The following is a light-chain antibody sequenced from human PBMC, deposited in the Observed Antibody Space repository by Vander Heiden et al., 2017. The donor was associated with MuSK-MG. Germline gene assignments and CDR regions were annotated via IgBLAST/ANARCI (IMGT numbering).Light chain of an antibody. Sequence: DIQMTQSPSSLSASVGDRVTITCRASQSISSYLNWYQQKPGKAPKLLIYAASRLQSGVPSRFSGSGSGTDFTLTISSLQPEDFATYYCQQCYSTHSFGQGTRLEIK. J-gene: IGKJ5*01. CDR3: QQCYSTHS. CDR2: AAS. V-gene: IGKV1-39*01. CDR1: QSISSY.